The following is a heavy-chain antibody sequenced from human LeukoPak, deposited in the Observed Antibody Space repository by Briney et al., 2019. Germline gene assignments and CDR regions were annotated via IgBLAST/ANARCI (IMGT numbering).Heavy chain of an antibody. CDR2: IFHSGST. CDR1: GGSIRTNGYY. Sequence: PSETLSLTCTVSGGSIRTNGYYWTWIRQFPGRGLEWIEYIFHSGSTYFNPSLKSRISMSVDTSKNKFSLKLNSVTAADTAVYFCAREAVLRGTGGSYQGDVFDAWGQGTPVTVSS. CDR3: AREAVLRGTGGSYQGDVFDA. D-gene: IGHD1-14*01. J-gene: IGHJ4*02. V-gene: IGHV4-31*03.